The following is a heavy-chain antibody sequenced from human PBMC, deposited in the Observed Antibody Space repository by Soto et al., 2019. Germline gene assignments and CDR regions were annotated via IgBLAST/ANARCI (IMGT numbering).Heavy chain of an antibody. J-gene: IGHJ5*02. CDR3: ARAIVGPTTTGWLAP. CDR2: IIPIFGTA. D-gene: IGHD1-26*01. Sequence: QVQLVQSGAEVKKPGSSVKVSCKASGGTFSRYAISWVRQAPGQGLEWMAGIIPIFGTATYAQKCQGRVTITADESTSTAYRERSSLRFEDTAVYYCARAIVGPTTTGWLAPWVQGSLDTVS. CDR1: GGTFSRYA. V-gene: IGHV1-69*01.